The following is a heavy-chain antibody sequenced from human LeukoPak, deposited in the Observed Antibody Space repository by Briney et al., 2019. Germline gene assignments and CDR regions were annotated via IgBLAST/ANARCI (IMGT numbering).Heavy chain of an antibody. CDR1: GYTFTTYT. J-gene: IGHJ4*02. Sequence: ASVKVSCKASGYTFTTYTIHWVRQAPGQRLEWMGWINAGNGNTKYSQEFQDRVTITRDTSTSTAYMELRSLRSDDTAVYYCARGGRPRIFGVGSRWGRGDYWGQGTLVTVSS. V-gene: IGHV1-3*01. CDR3: ARGGRPRIFGVGSRWGRGDY. D-gene: IGHD3-3*01. CDR2: INAGNGNT.